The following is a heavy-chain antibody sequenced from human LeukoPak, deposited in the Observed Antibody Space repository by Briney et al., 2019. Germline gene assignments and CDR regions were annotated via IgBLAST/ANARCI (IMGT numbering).Heavy chain of an antibody. CDR2: IYNSETT. Sequence: KPSETLSLTCSVSGASISSHYWSWIRQPPGKGLEWIGYIYNSETTNYNPSLESRVTISEDTSKNQFSLMLTSVTAADTAVYYCARVVYSHYWPEGMDVWGQGTTVTVS. V-gene: IGHV4-59*11. J-gene: IGHJ6*02. D-gene: IGHD4-11*01. CDR3: ARVVYSHYWPEGMDV. CDR1: GASISSHY.